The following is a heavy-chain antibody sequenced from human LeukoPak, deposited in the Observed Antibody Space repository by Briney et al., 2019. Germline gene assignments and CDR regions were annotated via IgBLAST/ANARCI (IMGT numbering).Heavy chain of an antibody. J-gene: IGHJ4*02. CDR1: GGSISSSSYY. CDR2: ISHSGST. CDR3: ARGTMTTVTYYFDY. D-gene: IGHD4-17*01. V-gene: IGHV4-39*07. Sequence: SETLSLTCTVSGGSISSSSYYWGWIRQPPGKGLEWIGEISHSGSTYYNPSLKSRVTVSVDTSKNQFSLKLSSVTAADTAVYYCARGTMTTVTYYFDYWGQGTLVTVSS.